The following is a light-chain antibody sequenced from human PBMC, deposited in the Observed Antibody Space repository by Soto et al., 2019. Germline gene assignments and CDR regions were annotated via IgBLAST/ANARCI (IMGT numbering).Light chain of an antibody. CDR1: QDIGNS. Sequence: DIQMTQSPPSLSASVGDRVTITCQASQDIGNSLNWFQHKPGKAPNIVIYDASNLEIGLPSRFSGSGSGTNFTFTISSLRPEDIATYYCQKSDHPPPFGPGTKV. J-gene: IGKJ3*01. V-gene: IGKV1-33*01. CDR2: DAS. CDR3: QKSDHPPP.